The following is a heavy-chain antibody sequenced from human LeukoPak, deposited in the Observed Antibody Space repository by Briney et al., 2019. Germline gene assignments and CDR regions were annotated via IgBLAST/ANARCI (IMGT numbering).Heavy chain of an antibody. CDR1: GGSISSYY. V-gene: IGHV4-59*01. J-gene: IGHJ5*02. CDR3: ARQLGIGDTNWFDP. D-gene: IGHD7-27*01. Sequence: PSETLSLTCTVSGGSISSYYWSWIRQPPGKGLEWIGYIYYSGSTNYNPSLKSRVTISVDTSKNQFSLKLSSVTAADTAVYYCARQLGIGDTNWFDPWGQGTLVTVSS. CDR2: IYYSGST.